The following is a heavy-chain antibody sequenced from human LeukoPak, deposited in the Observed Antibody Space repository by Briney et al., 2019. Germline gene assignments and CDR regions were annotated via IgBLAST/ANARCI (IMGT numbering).Heavy chain of an antibody. CDR3: ARDNCSGGSCYPLYYYGMDV. D-gene: IGHD2-15*01. CDR2: ISYDGSNK. CDR1: GFTFSSYA. V-gene: IGHV3-30-3*01. J-gene: IGHJ6*02. Sequence: GGSLRLSCAASGFTFSSYAMHWVRQAPGKGLEWVAVISYDGSNKYYADSVKGRFTISRDNSKNTLYLQMNSLRAEDTAVYYCARDNCSGGSCYPLYYYGMDVWGQGTTVTVSS.